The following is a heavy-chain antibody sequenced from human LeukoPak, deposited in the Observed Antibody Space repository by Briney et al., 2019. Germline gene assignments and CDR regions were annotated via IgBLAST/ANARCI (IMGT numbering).Heavy chain of an antibody. CDR3: ARVAGYSGYDFPSVGYGMDV. CDR1: GFTFSSYS. V-gene: IGHV3-21*01. Sequence: GGSLRLSCAASGFTFSSYSMNWVRQAPGEGLEWVSSISSSSSYIYYADSVKGRFTISRDNAKNSLYLQMNSLRAEDTAVYYCARVAGYSGYDFPSVGYGMDVWGQGTTVTVSS. J-gene: IGHJ6*02. D-gene: IGHD5-12*01. CDR2: ISSSSSYI.